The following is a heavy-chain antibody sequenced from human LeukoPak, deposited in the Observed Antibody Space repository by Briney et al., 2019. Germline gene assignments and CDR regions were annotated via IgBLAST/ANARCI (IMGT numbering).Heavy chain of an antibody. Sequence: GGSLRLSCVASGFTFTSSWMDWVRQAPGKGLEWVANIDLDGSKKNYVDSVKGRFTISRDNGKSSLHLQMNSLRAEDTAVYYRARGLSNGGSPYNWFGPWGQGTLVTVSS. CDR1: GFTFTSSW. V-gene: IGHV3-7*04. J-gene: IGHJ5*02. CDR2: IDLDGSKK. CDR3: ARGLSNGGSPYNWFGP. D-gene: IGHD2-8*01.